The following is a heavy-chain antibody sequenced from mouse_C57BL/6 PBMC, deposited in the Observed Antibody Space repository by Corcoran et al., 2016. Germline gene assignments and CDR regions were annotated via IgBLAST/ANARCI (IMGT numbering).Heavy chain of an antibody. Sequence: QVTLKESGPGISQSSQTLSLTCSFSGFSLSTSGMGVSWIRQPSGKGLEWLAHIYWDDDKRYNPSLKSRLTISKDTSRNQVFLKITSVDTADTATYYCARRVPVLGNFDYWGQGTTLTVSS. V-gene: IGHV8-12*01. CDR3: ARRVPVLGNFDY. J-gene: IGHJ2*01. CDR2: IYWDDDK. CDR1: GFSLSTSGMG. D-gene: IGHD3-3*01.